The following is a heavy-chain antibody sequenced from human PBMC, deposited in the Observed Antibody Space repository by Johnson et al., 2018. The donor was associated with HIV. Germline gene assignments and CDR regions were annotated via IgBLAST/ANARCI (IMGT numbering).Heavy chain of an antibody. V-gene: IGHV3-11*04. J-gene: IGHJ3*02. Sequence: QMLLVESGGGVVQPGRSLRLSCAASGFTFSDYYMSWIRQAPGKGLEWVSYISSSGSTIYYADSGKGRFTISRDNAKNSLYLQMNSLRAEDTAVYYCAKGASGSQRRGAFHIWGQGTMVTVSS. CDR1: GFTFSDYY. CDR2: ISSSGSTI. CDR3: AKGASGSQRRGAFHI. D-gene: IGHD1-26*01.